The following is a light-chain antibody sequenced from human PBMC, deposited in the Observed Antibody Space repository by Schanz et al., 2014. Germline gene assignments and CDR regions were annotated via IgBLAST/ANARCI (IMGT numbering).Light chain of an antibody. V-gene: IGLV2-8*01. Sequence: QSALTQPASVSGSPGQSVTISCTGTSSDVGGHNYVSWYQQHPGKSPKLMISEVNKRPSGVPDRFSGSKSGNTASLTVSGLQAEDEADYYCSSYAGSKNFGVFGTGTKLTVL. J-gene: IGLJ1*01. CDR1: SSDVGGHNY. CDR2: EVN. CDR3: SSYAGSKNFGV.